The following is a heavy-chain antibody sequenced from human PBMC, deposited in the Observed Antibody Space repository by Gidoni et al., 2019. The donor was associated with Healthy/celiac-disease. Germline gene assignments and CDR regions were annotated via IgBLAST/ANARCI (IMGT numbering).Heavy chain of an antibody. Sequence: QMQLVQSGPEVKKPGTSVKVSCKASGFTFTSSAMQWVRQARGQRLEWIGWIVVGSGNTNDAQKFQERVTITRDMSTSTAYMELSSLRSEDTAVYYCAADQYYYDSSGYNFDYWGQGTLVTVSS. CDR2: IVVGSGNT. CDR3: AADQYYYDSSGYNFDY. CDR1: GFTFTSSA. D-gene: IGHD3-22*01. V-gene: IGHV1-58*02. J-gene: IGHJ4*02.